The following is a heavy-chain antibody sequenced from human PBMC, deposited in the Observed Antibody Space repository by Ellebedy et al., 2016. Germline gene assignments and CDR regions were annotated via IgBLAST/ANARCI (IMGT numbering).Heavy chain of an antibody. CDR3: VRNSSFSFDN. D-gene: IGHD2/OR15-2a*01. CDR1: GFTFSDSS. V-gene: IGHV3-48*04. CDR2: ISVTGTSI. J-gene: IGHJ4*02. Sequence: GGSLRLSCAASGFTFSDSSLNWVRQAPGKGLEWIAHISVTGTSIFHPDSVRGRFSISRDNAKNSVFLQMDSLRADDTALYYCVRNSSFSFDNWGQGTLVTVSS.